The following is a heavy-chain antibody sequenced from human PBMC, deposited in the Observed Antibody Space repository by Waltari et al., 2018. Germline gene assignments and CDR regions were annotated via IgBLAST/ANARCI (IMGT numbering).Heavy chain of an antibody. D-gene: IGHD3-16*01. CDR3: ARDEWGAAHAPSSYFDY. V-gene: IGHV3-30-3*01. J-gene: IGHJ4*02. CDR2: ISYDGSNK. CDR1: GFTFSSYA. Sequence: QVQLVESGGGVVQPGRSLRLSCAASGFTFSSYAMHWVRQAPGKGLEWVAVISYDGSNKYYADSVKGRFTISRDNSKNTLYLQMNSLRAEDTAVYYCARDEWGAAHAPSSYFDYWGQGTLVTVSS.